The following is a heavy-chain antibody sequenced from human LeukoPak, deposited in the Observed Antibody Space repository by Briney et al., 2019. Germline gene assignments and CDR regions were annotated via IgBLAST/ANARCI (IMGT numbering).Heavy chain of an antibody. V-gene: IGHV3-53*01. CDR2: IHGDGST. Sequence: PGGSLRLSCAASGFTVSSRYMSWVRQAPGKGLEWVSVIHGDGSTYYADSVKGRFTISRDNSKNTLYLQMNSLRAEDTAVCYCARGESSDCTCIDYWGQGTLLSVSS. CDR3: ARGESSDCTCIDY. D-gene: IGHD2-21*02. CDR1: GFTVSSRY. J-gene: IGHJ4*02.